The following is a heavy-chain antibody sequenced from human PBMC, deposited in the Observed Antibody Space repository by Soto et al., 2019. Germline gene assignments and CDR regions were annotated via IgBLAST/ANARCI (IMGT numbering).Heavy chain of an antibody. CDR1: GFTFSSYA. CDR2: ISVSGVST. V-gene: IGHV3-23*01. D-gene: IGHD3-10*01. Sequence: PGGSRRLSFTASGFTFSSYAMTGVGQAPGKGLGWVSAISVSGVSTYYADSVKGRFTISRDNSKNTLYLQMNSLRAEDTAVYYCAKSHRGLYWGQGTLVTVSS. CDR3: AKSHRGLY. J-gene: IGHJ4*02.